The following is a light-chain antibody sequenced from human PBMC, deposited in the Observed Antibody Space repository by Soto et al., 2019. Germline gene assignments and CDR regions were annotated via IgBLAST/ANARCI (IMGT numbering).Light chain of an antibody. CDR1: QGIGTE. CDR3: LQDFSYPRT. Sequence: AIQMTQSPSSLSASVGDRVTITCRAGQGIGTELGWYQLKPGKAPKLLVYGASTLQSGVLPRFSGSGSGTDFTLTISSLQPDDFAHYYCLQDFSYPRTFGQGTKVEIQ. V-gene: IGKV1-6*02. CDR2: GAS. J-gene: IGKJ1*01.